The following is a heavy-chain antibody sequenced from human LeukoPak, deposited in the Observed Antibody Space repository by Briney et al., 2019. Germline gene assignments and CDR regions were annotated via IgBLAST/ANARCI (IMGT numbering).Heavy chain of an antibody. CDR2: IYSGDIT. CDR1: GFVVSNNY. Sequence: GGSLRLSCAGSGFVVSNNYMSWVRQAPGKGLEWVSIIYSGDITYYADSVKGRFTISRDNSKDMLFLQMNSLRAEDTAVYYCTRDSTTFRFGYWGQGTLVTVSS. V-gene: IGHV3-53*01. D-gene: IGHD1-26*01. J-gene: IGHJ4*02. CDR3: TRDSTTFRFGY.